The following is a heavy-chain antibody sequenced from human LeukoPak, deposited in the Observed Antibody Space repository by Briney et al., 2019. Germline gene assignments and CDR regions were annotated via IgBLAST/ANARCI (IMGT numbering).Heavy chain of an antibody. V-gene: IGHV4-39*01. CDR3: ARHQSRGSFNFDY. J-gene: IGHJ4*02. D-gene: IGHD1-26*01. CDR1: GGFISSSSYY. CDR2: IYYSGST. Sequence: PSETLSLTCTVSGGFISSSSYYWGWIRQPPGKGLEWIGSIYYSGSTYYNPSLKSRVTISVDTSKNQFSLKLSSVTAADTAVYYCARHQSRGSFNFDYWGQGTLVTVSS.